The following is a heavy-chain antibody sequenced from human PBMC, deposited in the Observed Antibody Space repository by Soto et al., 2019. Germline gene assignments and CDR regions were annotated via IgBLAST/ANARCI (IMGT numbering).Heavy chain of an antibody. V-gene: IGHV4-61*01. J-gene: IGHJ4*02. Sequence: SETQSLTSTVSGGSVRSGSCYWSWIRQPPGKGLEWIGEINHSGSTNYNPSLKSRVTISVDTSKNQFSLKLSSVTAADTAVYYCARAAPRYCSGGSCYSGRDYWGRGTLVTVSS. D-gene: IGHD2-15*01. CDR3: ARAAPRYCSGGSCYSGRDY. CDR2: INHSGST. CDR1: GGSVRSGSCY.